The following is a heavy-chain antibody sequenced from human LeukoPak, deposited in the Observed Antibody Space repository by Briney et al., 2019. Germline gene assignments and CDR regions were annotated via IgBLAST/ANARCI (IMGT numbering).Heavy chain of an antibody. V-gene: IGHV3-30*02. CDR3: ARAHNWKYGSFDF. CDR2: IRYDGSNK. Sequence: GGSLRLSCAASGFTFSSYGMHWVRRAPGKGLEWVAFIRYDGSNKYYADSVKGRFTISRDNAKNSLYLQMNSLRAEDTAVYYCARAHNWKYGSFDFWGQGTLVTVSS. J-gene: IGHJ4*02. CDR1: GFTFSSYG. D-gene: IGHD1-7*01.